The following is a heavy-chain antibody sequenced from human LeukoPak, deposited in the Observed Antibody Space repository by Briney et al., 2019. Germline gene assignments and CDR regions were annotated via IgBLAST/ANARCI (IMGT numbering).Heavy chain of an antibody. V-gene: IGHV4-39*01. D-gene: IGHD6-19*01. Sequence: SETLSLTCTVSGGSISSSSYYWGWIRQPPGKGLEWIGSIYYSGSTYYNPSLKSRVTISVDTSKNQFSLKLSSVTAAGTAVYYCARWYSRGWENWFDPWGQGTLVTVSS. CDR3: ARWYSRGWENWFDP. CDR2: IYYSGST. J-gene: IGHJ5*02. CDR1: GGSISSSSYY.